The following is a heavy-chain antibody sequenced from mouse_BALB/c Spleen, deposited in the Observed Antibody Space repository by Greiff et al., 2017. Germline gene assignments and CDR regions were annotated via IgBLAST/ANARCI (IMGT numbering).Heavy chain of an antibody. CDR2: INPSNGGT. D-gene: IGHD2-4*01. V-gene: IGHV1S81*02. CDR1: GYTFTSYY. J-gene: IGHJ3*01. CDR3: TRSTMITSFAY. Sequence: SGAELVKPGASVKLSCKASGYTFTSYYMYWVKQRPGQGLEWIGEINPSNGGTNFNEKFKSKATLTVDKSSSTAYMQLSSLTSEDSAVYYCTRSTMITSFAYWGQGTLVTVSA.